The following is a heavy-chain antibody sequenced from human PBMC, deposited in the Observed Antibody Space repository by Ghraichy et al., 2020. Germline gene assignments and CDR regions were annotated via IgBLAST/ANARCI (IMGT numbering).Heavy chain of an antibody. Sequence: GGSLRLSCAASGFTFSFYSMNWVRQAPGKGLEWVSYISSGSNTIHYADSVKGRFTISRDNSKNTLYLQMNSLRDEDTAVYYCSRELGSGGNGFGFDSWGQGTLVTVSS. V-gene: IGHV3-48*02. CDR1: GFTFSFYS. J-gene: IGHJ4*02. CDR2: ISSGSNTI. D-gene: IGHD4-23*01. CDR3: SRELGSGGNGFGFDS.